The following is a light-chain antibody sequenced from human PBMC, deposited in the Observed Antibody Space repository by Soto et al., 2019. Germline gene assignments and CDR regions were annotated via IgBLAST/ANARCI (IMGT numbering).Light chain of an antibody. CDR1: QDIAIY. CDR3: QQLNSYPLT. V-gene: IGKV1-9*01. Sequence: IQLTQSPSSLSASVGDRVTITCRASQDIAIYLAWYQQKPGEAPKLLIYAASTLYGGVPSRFSGSGSGTDFALTITSLQAEDFATDFCQQLNSYPLTFGGGTKVDIK. CDR2: AAS. J-gene: IGKJ4*01.